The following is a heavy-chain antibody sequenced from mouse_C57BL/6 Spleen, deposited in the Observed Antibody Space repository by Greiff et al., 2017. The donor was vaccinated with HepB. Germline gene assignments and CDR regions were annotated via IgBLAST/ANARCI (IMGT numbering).Heavy chain of an antibody. Sequence: QVQLQQPGTELVKPGASVKLSCKASGYTFTSYWMHWMKQRPGQGLEWIGNINPSNGGTNYNEKFKSKATLTVDKSSSTAYMQLSSLTSEDSAVYYCARYNYGSSGFAYWGQGTLVTVSA. D-gene: IGHD1-1*01. CDR1: GYTFTSYW. V-gene: IGHV1-53*01. CDR2: INPSNGGT. CDR3: ARYNYGSSGFAY. J-gene: IGHJ3*01.